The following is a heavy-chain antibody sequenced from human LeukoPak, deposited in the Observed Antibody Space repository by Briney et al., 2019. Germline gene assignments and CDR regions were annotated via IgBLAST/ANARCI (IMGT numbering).Heavy chain of an antibody. Sequence: SVKVSCKASGYTFTGYYMHWVRQAPGQGLEWMGWINPNSGGTNYAQKFQGRVTMTRDTSISTAYMELSRLRSDDTAVYYCARTECSGGSCYYYYGMDVWGQGTTVTVSS. J-gene: IGHJ6*02. D-gene: IGHD2-15*01. CDR1: GYTFTGYY. V-gene: IGHV1-2*02. CDR3: ARTECSGGSCYYYYGMDV. CDR2: INPNSGGT.